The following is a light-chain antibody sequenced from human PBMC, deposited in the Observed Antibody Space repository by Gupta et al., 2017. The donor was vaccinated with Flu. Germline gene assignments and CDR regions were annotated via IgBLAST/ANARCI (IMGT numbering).Light chain of an antibody. V-gene: IGKV3-11*01. Sequence: EIVLTQSPATLSLSPGERAILSCRASQSVKIYLAWYQQKPGQPPRLLMFDASKRDAGIPDRFSGSGSGKDLTLTISTREQEDFAVYYCQQHSVLPLFTFGQGTKVEI. J-gene: IGKJ2*01. CDR1: QSVKIY. CDR2: DAS. CDR3: QQHSVLPLFT.